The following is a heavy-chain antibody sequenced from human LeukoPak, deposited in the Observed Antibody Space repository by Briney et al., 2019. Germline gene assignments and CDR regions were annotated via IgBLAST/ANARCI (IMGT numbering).Heavy chain of an antibody. V-gene: IGHV3-23*01. CDR3: AKDRGDSVAYYFDF. Sequence: GGSLRLSCAASGFIFSDYAMSWVRQAPGKGLEWVSATSSSGRGGSTYYADSVKGRFTISRDTSKNTLYLQMSSLRAEDTAVYYCAKDRGDSVAYYFDFWGQGTLVTVSS. CDR1: GFIFSDYA. J-gene: IGHJ4*02. D-gene: IGHD4-23*01. CDR2: TSSSGRGGST.